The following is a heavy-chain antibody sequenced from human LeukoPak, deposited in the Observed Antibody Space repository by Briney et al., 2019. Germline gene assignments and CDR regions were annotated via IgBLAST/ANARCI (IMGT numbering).Heavy chain of an antibody. Sequence: GRSLRLSCAASGFTFDDYAMHWVRQAPGKGLEWVSGITWNSGFIGYADSVKGRFTISRDNAKDSLYLQMNSLRAEDTAVYYCARVYSRGWRYFDYWGQGTLVTVSS. J-gene: IGHJ4*02. CDR1: GFTFDDYA. D-gene: IGHD6-19*01. V-gene: IGHV3-9*01. CDR2: ITWNSGFI. CDR3: ARVYSRGWRYFDY.